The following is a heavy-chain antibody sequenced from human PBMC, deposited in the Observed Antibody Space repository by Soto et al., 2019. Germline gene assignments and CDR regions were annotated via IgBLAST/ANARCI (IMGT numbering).Heavy chain of an antibody. J-gene: IGHJ6*02. CDR2: IYPGDSDT. Sequence: GESLKISCKASGYSFSSYWIGWVRQMPGKGLEWMGIIYPGDSDTKYSPSLQGQVTISADKSISTAYLQWSSLKASDTAMYYCARHGNYAVDVWGQGTTVTVSS. CDR3: ARHGNYAVDV. V-gene: IGHV5-51*01. D-gene: IGHD1-26*01. CDR1: GYSFSSYW.